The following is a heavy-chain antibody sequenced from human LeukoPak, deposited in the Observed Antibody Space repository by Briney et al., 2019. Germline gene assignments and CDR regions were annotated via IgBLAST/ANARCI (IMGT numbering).Heavy chain of an antibody. Sequence: SETLSLTCTVSGGSISSYFWSWIRQPPGKGLEWIGYIYDSGSTNYNPSLKSRITMSVDTSKNQFSLKLRSVTAADTAVYYCARDLSGDYSTYDIWGQGTMVTVSS. D-gene: IGHD2-21*02. CDR1: GGSISSYF. J-gene: IGHJ3*02. CDR3: ARDLSGDYSTYDI. V-gene: IGHV4-59*01. CDR2: IYDSGST.